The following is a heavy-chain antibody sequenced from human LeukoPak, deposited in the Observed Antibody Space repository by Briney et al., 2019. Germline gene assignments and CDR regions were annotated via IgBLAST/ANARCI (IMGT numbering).Heavy chain of an antibody. D-gene: IGHD3-10*01. V-gene: IGHV1-69*06. Sequence: SVKVSCKASGYTFTSYGISWVRQAPGQGLEWMGGIIPIFGTANYAQKFQGRVTITADKSTSTAYMELSSLRSEDTAVYYCARDRSITMVRGVISYMDVWGKGTTVTVSS. J-gene: IGHJ6*03. CDR1: GYTFTSYG. CDR3: ARDRSITMVRGVISYMDV. CDR2: IIPIFGTA.